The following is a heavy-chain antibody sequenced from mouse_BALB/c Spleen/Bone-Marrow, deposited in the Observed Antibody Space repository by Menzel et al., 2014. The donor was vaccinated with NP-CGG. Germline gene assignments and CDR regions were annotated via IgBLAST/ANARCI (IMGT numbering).Heavy chain of an antibody. Sequence: QVQLQQPGAELAKPGASVKMSCKASGYTFTSYWMYWIKQRPGQGLEWIGYINPSTGYTEYNQKFKDKATLTADKSSNTAYMQLSSLTSEDSAVYCCARKGYGNYHYYAMDYWGQGTSVTVSS. D-gene: IGHD2-1*01. CDR3: ARKGYGNYHYYAMDY. CDR2: INPSTGYT. V-gene: IGHV1-7*01. J-gene: IGHJ4*01. CDR1: GYTFTSYW.